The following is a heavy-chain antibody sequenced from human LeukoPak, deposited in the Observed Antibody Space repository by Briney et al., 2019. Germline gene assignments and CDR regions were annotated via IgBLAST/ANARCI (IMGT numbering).Heavy chain of an antibody. Sequence: SDTLSLMCTLSGGSISSYYWSWIRQPPGKGLECIGYIYHSRSTNYHTYLKSRVTISVDTSKNQFSLKLSPVTAADTAIYSCARREVYSSSYYTAFDTWGQGTMVTVSS. J-gene: IGHJ3*02. CDR1: GGSISSYY. CDR3: ARREVYSSSYYTAFDT. D-gene: IGHD6-13*01. V-gene: IGHV4-59*08. CDR2: IYHSRST.